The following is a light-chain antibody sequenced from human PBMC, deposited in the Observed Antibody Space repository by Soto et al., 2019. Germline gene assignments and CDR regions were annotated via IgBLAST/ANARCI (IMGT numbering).Light chain of an antibody. V-gene: IGKV3-20*01. Sequence: EIVLTQSPATLSAFPGDRVTLSCRASQALNTRLAWYQQKPGQAPRLLIYGASSRATGIPDRFSGSGSGTDFTLTISRLEPEDFAVYYCQQYGSSPTFGQGTKVDIK. CDR1: QALNTR. J-gene: IGKJ1*01. CDR3: QQYGSSPT. CDR2: GAS.